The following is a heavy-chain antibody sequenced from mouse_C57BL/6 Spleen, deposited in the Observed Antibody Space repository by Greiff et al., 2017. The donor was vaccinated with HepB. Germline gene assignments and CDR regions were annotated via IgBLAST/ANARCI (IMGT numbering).Heavy chain of an antibody. Sequence: QVQLKESGPGLVQPSQSLSITCTVSGFSLTSYGVHWVRQSPGKGLEWLGVIWSGGSTDYNAAFISRLSISKDNSKSQVFFKMNSLQADDTAIYYCARQGDYGEYYAMDYWGQGTSVTVSS. V-gene: IGHV2-2*01. CDR3: ARQGDYGEYYAMDY. D-gene: IGHD2-4*01. CDR1: GFSLTSYG. J-gene: IGHJ4*01. CDR2: IWSGGST.